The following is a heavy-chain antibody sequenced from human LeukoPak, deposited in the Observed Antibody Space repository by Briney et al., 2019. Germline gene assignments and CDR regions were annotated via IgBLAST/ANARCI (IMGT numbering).Heavy chain of an antibody. D-gene: IGHD3-10*01. V-gene: IGHV3-30*18. CDR3: AKEGTPQVSTWYDL. CDR1: GVTLSPYG. CDR2: ISYEGGTQ. Sequence: PGMSLRLSCAASGVTLSPYGMHWVRQAPGKGLEWVAVISYEGGTQHYAYSVKGRFIISRDNPRNTLYLQMNILRTEDTAVYYCAKEGTPQVSTWYDLWGQGTQVIVSS. J-gene: IGHJ5*02.